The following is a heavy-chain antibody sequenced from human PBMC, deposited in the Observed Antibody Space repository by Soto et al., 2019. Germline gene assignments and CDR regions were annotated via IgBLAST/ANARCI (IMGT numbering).Heavy chain of an antibody. CDR3: AKAFQATMEDYYYYGMDV. Sequence: PGGSLRLSCAASGFTFDDYTMHWVRQAPGKGLEWVSLISWDGGSTYYADSVEGRFTISRDNSKNSLYLQMNSLRTEDTALYYCAKAFQATMEDYYYYGMDVWGQVTTVTVSS. D-gene: IGHD5-12*01. CDR2: ISWDGGST. CDR1: GFTFDDYT. V-gene: IGHV3-43*01. J-gene: IGHJ6*02.